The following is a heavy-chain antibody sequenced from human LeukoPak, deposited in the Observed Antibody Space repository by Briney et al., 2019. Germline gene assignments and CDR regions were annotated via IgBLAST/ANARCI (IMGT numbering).Heavy chain of an antibody. CDR1: GGSIGSYY. CDR3: ARYGDYVFDL. CDR2: IYYSGST. V-gene: IGHV4-59*01. J-gene: IGHJ4*02. D-gene: IGHD4-17*01. Sequence: PSGTLSLTCTVSGGSIGSYYWSWIRQPPGKGLEWIGYIYYSGSTIYNPSLKSRVTISVDTSKNQFSLKLSSVTAADTAVYYCARYGDYVFDLWGQGTLVTVSS.